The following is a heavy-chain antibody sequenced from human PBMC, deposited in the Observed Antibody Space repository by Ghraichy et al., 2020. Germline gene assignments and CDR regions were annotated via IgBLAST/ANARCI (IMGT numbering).Heavy chain of an antibody. CDR3: ARAPGGGIEFDP. Sequence: ASVKVSCKASGYTFTSYYMHWVRQAPGQGLEWMGIINPSGGSTSYAQKFQGRVTMIRDTSTSTVYMELSSLRSEDTAVYYCARAPGGGIEFDPWGQGTLVTVAS. D-gene: IGHD3-16*02. CDR2: INPSGGST. J-gene: IGHJ5*02. CDR1: GYTFTSYY. V-gene: IGHV1-46*01.